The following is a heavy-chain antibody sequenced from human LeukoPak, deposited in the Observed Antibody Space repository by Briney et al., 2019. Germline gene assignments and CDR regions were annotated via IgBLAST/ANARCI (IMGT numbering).Heavy chain of an antibody. CDR2: IIPIFGTG. V-gene: IGHV1-69*15. J-gene: IGHJ4*02. Sequence: GASVKVSCKASGGTFSSYAISWVRQAPGQGLEWMGRIIPIFGTGNYAQKFQGRVTITADESTSTAYMELSSLRSEVTAVYYCARSRDIVVVPAAPFDYWGQGTLVTVSS. CDR3: ARSRDIVVVPAAPFDY. CDR1: GGTFSSYA. D-gene: IGHD2-2*01.